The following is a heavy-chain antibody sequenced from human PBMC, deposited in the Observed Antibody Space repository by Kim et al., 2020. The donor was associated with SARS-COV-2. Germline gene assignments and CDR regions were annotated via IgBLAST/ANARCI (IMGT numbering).Heavy chain of an antibody. Sequence: ASVKVSCKASGYTFTGYYMHWVRQAPGQGLEWMGWINPNSGGTNYAQKFQGWVTMTRDTSISTAYMELSRLRSDDTAVYYCAREDYSSSWSHWNWFDPWGQGTRVSVSS. CDR3: AREDYSSSWSHWNWFDP. D-gene: IGHD6-13*01. V-gene: IGHV1-2*04. CDR2: INPNSGGT. J-gene: IGHJ5*02. CDR1: GYTFTGYY.